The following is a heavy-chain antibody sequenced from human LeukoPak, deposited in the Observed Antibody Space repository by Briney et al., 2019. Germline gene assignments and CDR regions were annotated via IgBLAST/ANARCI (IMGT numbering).Heavy chain of an antibody. CDR3: AKDLDYGSGMEYYFDY. CDR2: ISGSGGST. CDR1: GFTFSSYS. Sequence: GGSLRLSCAASGFTFSSYSMSWVRQAPGKGLEWVSAISGSGGSTYYADSVKGRFTISRDNSKNTLYLQMNSLRAEDTAVYYCAKDLDYGSGMEYYFDYWGQGTWSPSPQ. J-gene: IGHJ4*02. D-gene: IGHD3-10*01. V-gene: IGHV3-23*01.